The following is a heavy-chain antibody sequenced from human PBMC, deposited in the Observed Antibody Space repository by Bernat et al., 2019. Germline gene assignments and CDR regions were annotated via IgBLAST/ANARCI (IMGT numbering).Heavy chain of an antibody. V-gene: IGHV4-30-4*01. Sequence: QVQLQESGPGLVKPSQTLSLTCTVSGGSISSGDYYWSWIRQPTGKGLEWIAYSYYSGSTYYNPSLKSQVTISVTTSKDQLSLKLSSVTAADTAVYYCARWGWPRFDPWGQGILVTVAS. CDR2: SYYSGST. CDR1: GGSISSGDYY. D-gene: IGHD5-24*01. CDR3: ARWGWPRFDP. J-gene: IGHJ5*02.